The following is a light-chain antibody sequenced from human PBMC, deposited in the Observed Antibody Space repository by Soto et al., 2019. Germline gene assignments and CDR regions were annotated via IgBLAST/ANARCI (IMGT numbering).Light chain of an antibody. V-gene: IGLV2-8*01. J-gene: IGLJ1*01. CDR2: EVS. CDR3: SSYTTNALYV. CDR1: SSDVGGYNY. Sequence: QSVLTQPPSASGSPGQSVTISCTGTSSDVGGYNYVSWYQQHPGKAPKVIIYEVSKRPSGVPDRFSGSKSGSTASLTVSGLQAEDEADYYCSSYTTNALYVFGTGTKVTVL.